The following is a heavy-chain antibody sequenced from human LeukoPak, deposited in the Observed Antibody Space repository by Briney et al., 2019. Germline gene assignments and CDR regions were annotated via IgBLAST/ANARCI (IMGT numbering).Heavy chain of an antibody. D-gene: IGHD2-2*01. V-gene: IGHV3-30*03. CDR3: ARDSLGYCSSTSCYVGGY. J-gene: IGHJ4*02. CDR2: ISYDGSNK. Sequence: GVSLRLSCAASGFTFSSYGMHWVRQAPGKGLEWVAVISYDGSNKYYADSVEGRFTISRDNSKNTLYLQMNSLRAEDTAVYYCARDSLGYCSSTSCYVGGYWGQGTLVTVS. CDR1: GFTFSSYG.